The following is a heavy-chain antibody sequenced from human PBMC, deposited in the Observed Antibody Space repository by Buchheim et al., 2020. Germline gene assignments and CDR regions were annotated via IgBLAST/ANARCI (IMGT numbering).Heavy chain of an antibody. D-gene: IGHD5-12*01. CDR1: GGSISSTSNH. CDR2: IYYNGNT. V-gene: IGHV4-39*01. J-gene: IGHJ4*02. CDR3: ARRNMATEFDY. Sequence: QLQLQESGPGLVKPSETLSLTCTVSGGSISSTSNHWAWIRQPPGKGLEWIGSIYYNGNTYYNPSLKSRVTISVDPSENQFSLKLSSVTAADTAVYYCARRNMATEFDYWGQGT.